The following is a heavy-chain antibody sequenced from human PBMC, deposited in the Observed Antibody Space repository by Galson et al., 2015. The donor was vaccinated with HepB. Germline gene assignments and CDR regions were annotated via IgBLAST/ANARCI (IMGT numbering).Heavy chain of an antibody. D-gene: IGHD3-10*01. Sequence: SLRLSCAASGFTFSSCWMNWVRQAPGKGLEWVANIKEDGSEKYYVDSLKGRITISRDNAKNSLYLQMNSLRDEDTAVYYCARELPKFGESYPFYYYGMDVWGQGTTVTVSS. CDR1: GFTFSSCW. CDR2: IKEDGSEK. J-gene: IGHJ6*02. V-gene: IGHV3-7*03. CDR3: ARELPKFGESYPFYYYGMDV.